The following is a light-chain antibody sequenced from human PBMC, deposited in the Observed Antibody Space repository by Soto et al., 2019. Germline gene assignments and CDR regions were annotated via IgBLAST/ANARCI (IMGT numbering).Light chain of an antibody. J-gene: IGLJ2*01. CDR2: GNS. Sequence: QAVVTQPPSVSGAPGQRVTISCTGSSSNIGAGYDVHWYQQLPGTAPKLLIYGNSNRTSGVPDRFSGSKSGTSASLAITGLQAEDEADYYCQSYDSSLSVVFGGGTQLTVL. CDR1: SSNIGAGYD. CDR3: QSYDSSLSVV. V-gene: IGLV1-40*01.